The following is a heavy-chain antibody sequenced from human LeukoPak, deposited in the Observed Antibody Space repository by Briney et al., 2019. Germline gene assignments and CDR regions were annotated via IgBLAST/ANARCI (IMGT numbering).Heavy chain of an antibody. V-gene: IGHV1-2*06. D-gene: IGHD3-22*01. CDR3: ARVRKRGYYDSSGYYY. Sequence: ASVKVSCKASGYTFTGYYMHLVRQAPGPGLEWMGRINPNSGGTNYAQKFQGRVTMTRDTSISTAYMELSRLRSDDTAVYYCARVRKRGYYDSSGYYYWGQGTLVTVSS. CDR2: INPNSGGT. J-gene: IGHJ4*02. CDR1: GYTFTGYY.